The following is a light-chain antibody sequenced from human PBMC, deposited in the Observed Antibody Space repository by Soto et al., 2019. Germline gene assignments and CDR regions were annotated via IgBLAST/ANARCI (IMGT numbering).Light chain of an antibody. V-gene: IGLV2-8*01. J-gene: IGLJ2*01. CDR3: SSYAGRNNVV. CDR2: EVN. CDR1: SSDVGGYNY. Sequence: QSVLTQPPSASGSPGQSVTISCTGTSSDVGGYNYVSWYQQHPGKAPKLMIYEVNKRPSGVPDRFSGSKSGNTASLTVSGLQAEDEADYYCSSYAGRNNVVFGGGTQLTVL.